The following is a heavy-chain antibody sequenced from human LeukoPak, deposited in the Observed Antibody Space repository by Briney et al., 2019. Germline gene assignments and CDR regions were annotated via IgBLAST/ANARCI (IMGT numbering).Heavy chain of an antibody. V-gene: IGHV3-21*01. CDR2: ISSSSSYI. D-gene: IGHD3-10*01. J-gene: IGHJ6*03. Sequence: GGSLRLSCAASGFTFSSYSMNWVRQAPGKGLEWVSSISSSSSYIYYADSVKGRFTISRDNAKNLLYLQMNSLRAEDTAVYYCARESGFSAMDVWGKGTTVTVSS. CDR3: ARESGFSAMDV. CDR1: GFTFSSYS.